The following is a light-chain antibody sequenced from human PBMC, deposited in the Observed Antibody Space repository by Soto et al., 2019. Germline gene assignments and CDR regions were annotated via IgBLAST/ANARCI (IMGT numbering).Light chain of an antibody. CDR2: EVR. CDR3: SSFTTSSTYV. V-gene: IGLV2-14*01. J-gene: IGLJ1*01. Sequence: QSALTQPASVSGSPGQSITISCTGTTSDVSGYDYVSWYQQHPGKAPKLLIFEVRNRPSGVSSRFSGSRSANSASLTISGLQAEDEADYYCSSFTTSSTYVFGTGTKVTV. CDR1: TSDVSGYDY.